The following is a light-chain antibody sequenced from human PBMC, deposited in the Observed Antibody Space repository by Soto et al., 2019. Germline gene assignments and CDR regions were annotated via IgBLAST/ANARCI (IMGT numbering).Light chain of an antibody. V-gene: IGKV4-1*01. CDR1: QSVLYSSNNKNY. J-gene: IGKJ4*01. CDR3: QQYYSTPT. Sequence: DIVMTQSPDSLAVSLGERATINCKSSQSVLYSSNNKNYLAWYQQKPGQPPKLLIYWASTRESGVPDRFSGSGSGTDFTLTISSLQAADVAVYYCQQYYSTPTFGGGPKVEIK. CDR2: WAS.